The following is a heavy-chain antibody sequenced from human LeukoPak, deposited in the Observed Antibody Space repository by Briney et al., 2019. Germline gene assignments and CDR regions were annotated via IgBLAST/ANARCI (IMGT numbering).Heavy chain of an antibody. Sequence: GRCLRLSWSASGFTFVDYAMHGGRDAPGKGLWRGSGVSWNSDRTAYADSVKGRFTISRANAKNCLPLQMDSLTAAAMAFISCARSQRKDQLLFGYSFDYWGQGALAAVSS. D-gene: IGHD2-2*01. J-gene: IGHJ4*02. CDR1: GFTFVDYA. CDR3: ARSQRKDQLLFGYSFDY. V-gene: IGHV3-9*03. CDR2: VSWNSDRT.